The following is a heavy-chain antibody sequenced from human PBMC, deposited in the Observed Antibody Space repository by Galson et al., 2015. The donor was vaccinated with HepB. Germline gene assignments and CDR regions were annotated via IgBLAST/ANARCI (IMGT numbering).Heavy chain of an antibody. CDR3: ARGMGYYGSGSYSVDY. J-gene: IGHJ4*02. Sequence: SLRLSCAASGFTFSSYGMHWVRQAPGKGLEWVAVIWYDGSNKYYADSVKGRFTISRDNSKNTLYLQMNSLRAEDTAVYYCARGMGYYGSGSYSVDYWGQGTLVTVSS. V-gene: IGHV3-33*08. CDR1: GFTFSSYG. CDR2: IWYDGSNK. D-gene: IGHD3-10*01.